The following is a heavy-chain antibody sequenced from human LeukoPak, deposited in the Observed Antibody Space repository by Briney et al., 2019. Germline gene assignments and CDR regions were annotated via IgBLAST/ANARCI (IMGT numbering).Heavy chain of an antibody. V-gene: IGHV1-46*01. Sequence: ASVKVSCKASGYTFTSYYIHWVRPAAGQGLEWMGIINPSGDGDSTSYAQKFQGRVIMTRDMSTNTVYMELSSLRSEDTAVYYCARGVCSGTSCYWGHNWFDPWGQGTLVTVSS. CDR1: GYTFTSYY. D-gene: IGHD2-2*01. CDR2: INPSGDGDST. CDR3: ARGVCSGTSCYWGHNWFDP. J-gene: IGHJ5*02.